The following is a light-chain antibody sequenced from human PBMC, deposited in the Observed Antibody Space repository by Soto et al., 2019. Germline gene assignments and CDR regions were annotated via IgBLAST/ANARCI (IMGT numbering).Light chain of an antibody. CDR2: DAS. CDR3: QQYSSYRT. V-gene: IGKV1-5*01. CDR1: QSISSW. Sequence: DIQMTQSPSTMSASVGERVTITCRASQSISSWLAWYQQRPGKAPKLLIYDASSLESGVPSRFSGSGSGTEFTLTISSLQPDDFATYYCQQYSSYRTFGQGTKVDIK. J-gene: IGKJ1*01.